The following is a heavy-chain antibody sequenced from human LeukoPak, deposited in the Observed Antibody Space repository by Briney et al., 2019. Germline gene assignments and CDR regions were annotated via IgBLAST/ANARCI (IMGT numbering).Heavy chain of an antibody. V-gene: IGHV1-69*13. CDR3: ARVRRGEHYDILTGYSYYYYVDV. D-gene: IGHD3-9*01. J-gene: IGHJ6*03. CDR1: GYTFTGYY. CDR2: IIPIFGTA. Sequence: ASVKVSCKASGYTFTGYYMHWVRQAPGQGLEWMGGIIPIFGTANYAQKFQGRVTITADESTSTAYMELSSLRSEDTAVYYCARVRRGEHYDILTGYSYYYYVDVWGKGTTVTISS.